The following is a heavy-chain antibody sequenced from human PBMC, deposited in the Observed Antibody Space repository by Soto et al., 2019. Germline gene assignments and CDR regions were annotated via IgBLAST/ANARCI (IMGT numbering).Heavy chain of an antibody. V-gene: IGHV3-33*01. D-gene: IGHD2-15*01. CDR1: GFTFSNYG. CDR2: IWYDGSNK. Sequence: QVQLVESGGGVVQPGRSLRLSCAASGFTFSNYGMHWVRQAPGKGLEWVAVIWYDGSNKYYADSVKGRFTISRDNSKXXLXXQRNSLRAEDTAVYYCARDGYCSGGSCYSVPVFDYWGQGTLVTVSS. CDR3: ARDGYCSGGSCYSVPVFDY. J-gene: IGHJ4*02.